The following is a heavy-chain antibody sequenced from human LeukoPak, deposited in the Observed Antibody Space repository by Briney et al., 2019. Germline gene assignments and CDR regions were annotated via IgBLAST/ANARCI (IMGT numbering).Heavy chain of an antibody. V-gene: IGHV3-48*03. CDR2: ISSSGSTT. Sequence: GGSLRLSCAASGFTFSSYEMDWARQAPGKGLEWVSYISSSGSTTYYADSVKGRFTISRDNAKNSLYLQMNSLRAEDTAVYYCARGNYYYYYMDVWGKGTRVTISS. J-gene: IGHJ6*03. CDR3: ARGNYYYYYMDV. CDR1: GFTFSSYE.